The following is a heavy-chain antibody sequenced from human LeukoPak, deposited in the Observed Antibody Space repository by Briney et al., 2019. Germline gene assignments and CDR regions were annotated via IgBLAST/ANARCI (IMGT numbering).Heavy chain of an antibody. V-gene: IGHV3-74*01. J-gene: IGHJ5*02. D-gene: IGHD1-26*01. Sequence: LINIDGSSTTYSVSVKGLFTISRDNANNTLYLQMNSLRAEDTAVYYCARGSTRGSWFDPWGQGTLVTVSS. CDR3: ARGSTRGSWFDP. CDR2: INIDGSST.